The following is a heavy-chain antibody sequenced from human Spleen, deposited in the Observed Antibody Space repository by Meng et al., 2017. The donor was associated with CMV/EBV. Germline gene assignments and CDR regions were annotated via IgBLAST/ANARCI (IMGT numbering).Heavy chain of an antibody. CDR3: ARGGSIVVGPPQFYGMDV. Sequence: SVKVSCKASGGTFSSYAISWVRQAPGQGLEWMGGIIPILGIANYAQKFQGRVTITADKSTSTAYMELSSLRSEDTAVYYCARGGSIVVGPPQFYGMDVWGQGTTVTVSS. CDR2: IIPILGIA. J-gene: IGHJ6*02. V-gene: IGHV1-69*10. CDR1: GGTFSSYA. D-gene: IGHD3-22*01.